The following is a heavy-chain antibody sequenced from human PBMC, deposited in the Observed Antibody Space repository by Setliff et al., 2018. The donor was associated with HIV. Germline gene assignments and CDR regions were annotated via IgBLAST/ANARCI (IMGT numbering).Heavy chain of an antibody. Sequence: GGSLRLSCEASAFIFTTYGMHWVRQAPGKGLEWIAFIRYDGNDKYYADSVKGRFTISRDNSKNTLYREMTSLRAEDTALYYCAKDRLLDGSSWYYLDYWGQGTLVTVSS. V-gene: IGHV3-30*02. J-gene: IGHJ4*02. CDR3: AKDRLLDGSSWYYLDY. CDR1: AFIFTTYG. D-gene: IGHD6-13*01. CDR2: IRYDGNDK.